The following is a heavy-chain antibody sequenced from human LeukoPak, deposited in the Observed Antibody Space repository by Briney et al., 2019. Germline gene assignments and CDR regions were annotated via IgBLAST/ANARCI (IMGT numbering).Heavy chain of an antibody. Sequence: GASVKVSCKVSGYTLTELSMHWVRQAPGQGLEWMGGFDPEDGETNYAQKFQGRVTMTADTSTDTAYMELSSLRSEDTAVYYCATKYQLYYFDYWGQGTLVTVSS. CDR1: GYTLTELS. D-gene: IGHD2-2*01. CDR2: FDPEDGET. CDR3: ATKYQLYYFDY. J-gene: IGHJ4*02. V-gene: IGHV1-24*01.